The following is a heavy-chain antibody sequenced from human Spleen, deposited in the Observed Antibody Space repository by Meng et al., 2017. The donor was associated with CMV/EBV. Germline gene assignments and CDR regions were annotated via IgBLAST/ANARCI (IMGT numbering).Heavy chain of an antibody. V-gene: IGHV3-33*06. CDR3: AKDGTAYYGLDV. Sequence: GESLKISCAASGLTFSSYGMHWVRQAPGKGLEWVALIWYDGSNKWYADSVKGRFTTSRDNSKNTMSLQMNSLRAEDTAVYYCAKDGTAYYGLDVWGQGTTVTVSS. J-gene: IGHJ6*02. CDR1: GLTFSSYG. CDR2: IWYDGSNK.